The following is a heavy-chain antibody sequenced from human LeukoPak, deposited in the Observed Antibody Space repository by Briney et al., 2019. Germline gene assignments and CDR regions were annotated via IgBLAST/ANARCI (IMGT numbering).Heavy chain of an antibody. Sequence: GGSQRLSCAASGFTFSSYWMSWVRQAPGKGLEWVANIKQDGSEKSYVDSVKGRFTISRDNAKNSLDLQMNSLRAEDTAVYYCTKPSRIGYFDSSAHWGQGTLVTVSS. D-gene: IGHD3-22*01. J-gene: IGHJ4*02. CDR2: IKQDGSEK. CDR1: GFTFSSYW. CDR3: TKPSRIGYFDSSAH. V-gene: IGHV3-7*01.